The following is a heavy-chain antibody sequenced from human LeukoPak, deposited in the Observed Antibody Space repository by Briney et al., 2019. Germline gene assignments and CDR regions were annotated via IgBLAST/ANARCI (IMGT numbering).Heavy chain of an antibody. CDR3: TGNYYGSGGYADFDY. J-gene: IGHJ4*02. Sequence: GGSLRLSCAASGFTFSGSALHWVRQASGKELEWAGRIRSTANGYATAYAASVKGRFTISRDDSKNTAYLQMDSLKTEDTAVYYCTGNYYGSGGYADFDYWGQGTLVTVSS. V-gene: IGHV3-73*01. D-gene: IGHD3-10*01. CDR1: GFTFSGSA. CDR2: IRSTANGYAT.